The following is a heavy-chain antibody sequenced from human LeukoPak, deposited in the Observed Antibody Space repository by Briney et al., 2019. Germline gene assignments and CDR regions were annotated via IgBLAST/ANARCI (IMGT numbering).Heavy chain of an antibody. CDR3: ARVVKVPEGAWFDP. CDR2: IGTAGDT. D-gene: IGHD1-1*01. J-gene: IGHJ5*02. V-gene: IGHV3-13*01. Sequence: PGGSLRLSCAASGFTFSSYDMHWVRQATGKGLEWVSAIGTAGDTYYPGSVKGRFTISRENAKNSLCLQMNSLRAGDTAVYYCARVVKVPEGAWFDPWGQGTLVTVSS. CDR1: GFTFSSYD.